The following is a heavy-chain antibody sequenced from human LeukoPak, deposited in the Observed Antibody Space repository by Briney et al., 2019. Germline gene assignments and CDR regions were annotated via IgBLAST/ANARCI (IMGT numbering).Heavy chain of an antibody. CDR3: ARASGSYGSGSYYYYGMDV. J-gene: IGHJ6*04. CDR1: GYSISSGYY. D-gene: IGHD3-10*01. V-gene: IGHV4-38-2*01. CDR2: IFHSGST. Sequence: SETLSLTCAVSGYSISSGYYWGWIRPPPGKGLEWIGTIFHSGSTYYNPSLKSRVNMSVDTSKNQISLKLSSVTAADTAVYYCARASGSYGSGSYYYYGMDVWGKGTTVTVSS.